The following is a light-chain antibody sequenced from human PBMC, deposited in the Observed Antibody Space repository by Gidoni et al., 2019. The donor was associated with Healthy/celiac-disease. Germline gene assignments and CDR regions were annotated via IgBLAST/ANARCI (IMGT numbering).Light chain of an antibody. CDR1: SSDVGGYNY. Sequence: QSALTPPASLSGSPGHSITISCTGTSSDVGGYNYVSWYQQHPGKAPKLMIYEVSNRPSGVSNRFSGSKSGNTASLTISGLQAEDEADYYCSSYTSSSTNVFGTGTKVTVL. V-gene: IGLV2-14*01. J-gene: IGLJ1*01. CDR2: EVS. CDR3: SSYTSSSTNV.